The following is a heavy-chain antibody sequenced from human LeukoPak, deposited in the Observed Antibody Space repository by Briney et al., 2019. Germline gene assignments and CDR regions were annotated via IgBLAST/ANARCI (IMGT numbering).Heavy chain of an antibody. CDR3: ARGSYYYGMDV. J-gene: IGHJ6*02. V-gene: IGHV1-46*01. CDR2: INPSGGST. CDR1: GYTFTSYY. Sequence: GASVKVSCKASGYTFTSYYMHWVRQAPGQGLEWMGIINPSGGSTSYAQKFQGRVTITADESTSTAYMELSSLRSEDTAVYYCARGSYYYGMDVWGQGTTVTVSS.